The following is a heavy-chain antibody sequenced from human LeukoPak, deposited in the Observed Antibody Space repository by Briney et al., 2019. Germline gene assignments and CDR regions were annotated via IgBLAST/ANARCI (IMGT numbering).Heavy chain of an antibody. J-gene: IGHJ4*02. D-gene: IGHD3-22*01. V-gene: IGHV3-30*04. Sequence: GGSLRLSCAASGFTFSSYAMHWVRQAPGKGLEWVAVISYDGSNKYYADSVKGRFTSSRDNSKNTLYLQMNSLRAEDTAVYYCAREQYYYDSSGYTDYWGQGTLVTVS. CDR3: AREQYYYDSSGYTDY. CDR2: ISYDGSNK. CDR1: GFTFSSYA.